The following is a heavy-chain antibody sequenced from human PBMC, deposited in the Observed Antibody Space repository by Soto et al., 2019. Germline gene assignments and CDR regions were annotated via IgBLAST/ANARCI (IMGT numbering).Heavy chain of an antibody. Sequence: QELLVESGGGVVQPGRSLRLSCAASGFILSRYAMHWVRQSPGKGLEGVAVISYDGSKKYYADSVEGRYTISRDDSKNTLYLQMNSLRVEDTAVYYCARAPHGMDVWGQGTTVIVSS. CDR1: GFILSRYA. V-gene: IGHV3-30-3*01. CDR2: ISYDGSKK. J-gene: IGHJ6*02. CDR3: ARAPHGMDV.